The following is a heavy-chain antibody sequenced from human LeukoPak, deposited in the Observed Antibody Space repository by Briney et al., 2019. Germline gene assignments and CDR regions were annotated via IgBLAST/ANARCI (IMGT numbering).Heavy chain of an antibody. CDR1: VFTFSSYG. V-gene: IGHV3-30*02. CDR2: IRYDGSNK. Sequence: PGGSLRLSCAASVFTFSSYGMHWVRQAPGKGLEWVAFIRYDGSNKYYADSVKGRFTISRDNSKNTLYLQMNSLRAEDTAVYYFAKAYDSSGYYETNFDYWGQGTLVTVSS. CDR3: AKAYDSSGYYETNFDY. J-gene: IGHJ4*02. D-gene: IGHD3-22*01.